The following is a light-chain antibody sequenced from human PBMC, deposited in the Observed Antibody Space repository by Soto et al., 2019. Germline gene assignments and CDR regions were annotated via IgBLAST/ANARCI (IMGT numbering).Light chain of an antibody. Sequence: EMGFSQSPATLSFSPGDRATLTCRASQSINRYLAWYQQKPGQAPRLLIYYESNRAAGIPARFSGSGSGTDFPLTISSLEPEDFAVYYCQQRADWWTFGQGTKVDIK. CDR2: YES. CDR1: QSINRY. J-gene: IGKJ1*01. V-gene: IGKV3-11*01. CDR3: QQRADWWT.